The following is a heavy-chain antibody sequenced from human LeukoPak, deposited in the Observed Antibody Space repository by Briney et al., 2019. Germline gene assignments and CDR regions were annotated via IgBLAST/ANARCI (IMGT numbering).Heavy chain of an antibody. V-gene: IGHV3-48*03. J-gene: IGHJ4*02. Sequence: GGPLRLSCAVSGFIFSNYEMHWVPQGPGKALEWVSYVSISGSDTHYAESVEGRFPISRDNAKNSLSLQMNSLRAENAAVYYCTARLEAGGWNYLDYWGRGTLVTVSS. CDR3: TARLEAGGWNYLDY. CDR2: VSISGSDT. CDR1: GFIFSNYE. D-gene: IGHD2-15*01.